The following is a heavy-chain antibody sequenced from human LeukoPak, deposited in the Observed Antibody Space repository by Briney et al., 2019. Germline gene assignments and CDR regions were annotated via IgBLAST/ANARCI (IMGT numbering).Heavy chain of an antibody. D-gene: IGHD3-10*01. CDR3: ARGLYYGSGTYYFDC. CDR2: ISTNGDST. Sequence: GGPLRLSCAASGFTFSSYPMHWVRQAPGKGLQYVSAISTNGDSTYYASSVKGRFTISRDNSKNTLYLQMGSLRAEDMAVYYCARGLYYGSGTYYFDCWGQGTLVTVSS. V-gene: IGHV3-64*01. CDR1: GFTFSSYP. J-gene: IGHJ4*02.